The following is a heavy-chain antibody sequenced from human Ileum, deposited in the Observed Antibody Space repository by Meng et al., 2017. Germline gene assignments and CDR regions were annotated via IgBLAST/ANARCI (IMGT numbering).Heavy chain of an antibody. CDR2: IYTSGST. Sequence: QVQPPESGPGLVKPSEALSLPCIVSGGSISSYYWSWIRQPAGKGLEWIGRIYTSGSTNYNPSLKSRVTMSVDTSKNQFSLKLSSVTAADTAVYYCARDVVPTVTYYYNWFDPWGQGTLVTVSS. V-gene: IGHV4-4*07. CDR3: ARDVVPTVTYYYNWFDP. D-gene: IGHD4-17*01. J-gene: IGHJ5*02. CDR1: GGSISSYY.